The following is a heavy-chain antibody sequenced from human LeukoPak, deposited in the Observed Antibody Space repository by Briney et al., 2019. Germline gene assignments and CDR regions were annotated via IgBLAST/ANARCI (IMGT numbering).Heavy chain of an antibody. D-gene: IGHD2-2*02. Sequence: GGSLRLSCAASGFTFSSYSMNWVRQAPGKGREGVSSISSSSSTIYYADSVKGRFTISRDNAKNSLYLQMNSLRAEDTAVYYCARAPYCSSTSCYTLVLGYWGQGTLVTVSS. CDR1: GFTFSSYS. CDR2: ISSSSSTI. V-gene: IGHV3-48*01. J-gene: IGHJ4*02. CDR3: ARAPYCSSTSCYTLVLGY.